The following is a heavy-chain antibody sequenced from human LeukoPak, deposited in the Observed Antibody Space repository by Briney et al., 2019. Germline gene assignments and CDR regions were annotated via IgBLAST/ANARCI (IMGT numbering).Heavy chain of an antibody. Sequence: ASVKVSCKASGYTFTNYYIHWVRQAPGQGLEWMGWINTNTGNPTYAQGFTGRFVFSLDTSVSTAYLQISSLKAEDTAVYYCARDRVILRGSGSYYKDWGQGTLVTVSS. CDR2: INTNTGNP. CDR3: ARDRVILRGSGSYYKD. J-gene: IGHJ4*02. D-gene: IGHD3-10*01. CDR1: GYTFTNYY. V-gene: IGHV7-4-1*02.